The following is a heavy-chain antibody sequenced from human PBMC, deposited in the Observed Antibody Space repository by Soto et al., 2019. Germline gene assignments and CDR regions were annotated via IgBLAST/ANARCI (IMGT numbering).Heavy chain of an antibody. V-gene: IGHV1-24*01. Sequence: GASGKVSCKVSGYTLTELAMHWVRQAPGRGLEWMGGFDPEDGETIYAQKFQGRVTMTEDTSTDTAYMELSSLRSEDTAVYYCATVSRYFSPSQDFDYYYYGMDVWSQGTTDTVSS. D-gene: IGHD3-9*01. CDR3: ATVSRYFSPSQDFDYYYYGMDV. CDR2: FDPEDGET. J-gene: IGHJ6*02. CDR1: GYTLTELA.